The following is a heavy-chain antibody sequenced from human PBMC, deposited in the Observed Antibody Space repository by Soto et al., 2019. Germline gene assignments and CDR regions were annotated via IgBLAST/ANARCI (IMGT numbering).Heavy chain of an antibody. CDR3: ARLGPSYYYDSSVYYAY. CDR1: GGTFSSYA. CDR2: IIPIFGTA. J-gene: IGHJ4*02. Sequence: ASVKVSCKASGGTFSSYAISWVRQAPGQGLEWMGGIIPIFGTANYAQKFQGRVTITADESTSTAYMELSSLRSEETAMYYCARLGPSYYYDSSVYYAYWGQGTLVTVSS. D-gene: IGHD3-22*01. V-gene: IGHV1-69*13.